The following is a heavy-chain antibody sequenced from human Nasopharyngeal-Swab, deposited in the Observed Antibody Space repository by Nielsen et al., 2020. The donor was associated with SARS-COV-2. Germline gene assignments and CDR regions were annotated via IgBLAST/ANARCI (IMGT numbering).Heavy chain of an antibody. CDR2: IRSKDYGGTT. J-gene: IGHJ1*01. V-gene: IGHV3-49*04. CDR3: TSLSSTSCYTGCGAEYFQH. Sequence: GESLKISCTASGFTFGDYAMSWVRQAPGKGLEWVGFIRSKDYGGTTEYAASVKGRFTISRDDSKSIAYLQMNSLKTEDTAVYYCTSLSSTSCYTGCGAEYFQHWGQGTLVTVSS. D-gene: IGHD2-2*02. CDR1: GFTFGDYA.